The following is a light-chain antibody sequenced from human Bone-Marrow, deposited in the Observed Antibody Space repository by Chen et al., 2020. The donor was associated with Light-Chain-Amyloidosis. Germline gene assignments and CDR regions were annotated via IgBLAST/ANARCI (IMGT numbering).Light chain of an antibody. J-gene: IGLJ2*01. CDR1: DLPTKY. Sequence: SYELTQPPPVSVSPGQTARITCSGDDLPTKYAYWYQQKPGQAPVLVIHRDTERPSGISERFPGSSSGTTATLTISGVQAEDEADYHGQSADSSGTYEVIFGGGTKLTVL. CDR3: QSADSSGTYEVI. V-gene: IGLV3-25*03. CDR2: RDT.